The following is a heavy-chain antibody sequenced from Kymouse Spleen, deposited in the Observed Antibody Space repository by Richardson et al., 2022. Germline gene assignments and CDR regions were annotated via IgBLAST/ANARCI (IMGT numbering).Heavy chain of an antibody. CDR2: INHSGST. CDR1: GGSFSGYY. V-gene: IGHV4-34*01. J-gene: IGHJ4*02. Sequence: QVQLQQWGAGLLKPSETLSLTCAVYGGSFSGYYWSWIRQPPGKGLEWIGEINHSGSTNYNPSLKSRVTISVDTSKNQFSLKLSSVTAADTAVYYCATSGWYGLAYCGGDCSFDYWGQGTLVTVSS. D-gene: IGHD2-21*02. CDR3: ATSGWYGLAYCGGDCSFDY.